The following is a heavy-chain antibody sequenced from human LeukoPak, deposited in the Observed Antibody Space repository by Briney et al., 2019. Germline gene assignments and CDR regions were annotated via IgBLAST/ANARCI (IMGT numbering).Heavy chain of an antibody. CDR3: AKDRNDIFDY. V-gene: IGHV3-30*02. Sequence: PGGSLRLTCAASGFTFSSYGMHWVRQAPGKGLEWVAFIRYDGSNKYYADSVKGRFTISRDNSKNTLYLQMNSLRAEDTAVYYCAKDRNDIFDYWGQGTLVTVSS. J-gene: IGHJ4*02. CDR2: IRYDGSNK. D-gene: IGHD3-9*01. CDR1: GFTFSSYG.